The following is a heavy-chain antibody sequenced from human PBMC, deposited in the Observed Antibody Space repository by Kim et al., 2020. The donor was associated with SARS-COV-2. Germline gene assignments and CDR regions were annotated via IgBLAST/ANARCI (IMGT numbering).Heavy chain of an antibody. V-gene: IGHV3-74*01. Sequence: ADAEKSTFTIPRDNAKTTLYLQLNSLGAEDTAVYYCARDLFTWGSTSDYWGQGTLVAVS. J-gene: IGHJ4*02. D-gene: IGHD3-16*01. CDR3: ARDLFTWGSTSDY.